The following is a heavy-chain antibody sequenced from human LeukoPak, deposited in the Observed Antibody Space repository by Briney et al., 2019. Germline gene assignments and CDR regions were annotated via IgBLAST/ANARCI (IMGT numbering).Heavy chain of an antibody. Sequence: PTGGSLRLSCAASGFTFSSYGMSWVRQAPGKGLEWVSAISGSGGSTYYADSVTGRFTVSRDNSKNTVDLQMNNLRVDDTAIYYCAKDHANTPVVTNWGQGILVSVSS. CDR1: GFTFSSYG. J-gene: IGHJ4*02. D-gene: IGHD2-21*02. CDR2: ISGSGGST. V-gene: IGHV3-23*01. CDR3: AKDHANTPVVTN.